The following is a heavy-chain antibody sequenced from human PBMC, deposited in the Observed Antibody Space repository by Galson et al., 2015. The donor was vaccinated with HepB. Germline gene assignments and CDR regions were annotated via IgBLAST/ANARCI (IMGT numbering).Heavy chain of an antibody. Sequence: CAISGDSVSSNSAAWNWIRQSPSRGLEWLGRTYYRSRGINDYAVSVKSRITINADTSKKQFSLQLNSVTPEDTAVYYCARLIAVADIFGVDVWGQGTTVTVS. CDR3: ARLIAVADIFGVDV. V-gene: IGHV6-1*01. CDR1: GDSVSSNSAA. J-gene: IGHJ6*02. CDR2: TYYRSRGIN. D-gene: IGHD6-19*01.